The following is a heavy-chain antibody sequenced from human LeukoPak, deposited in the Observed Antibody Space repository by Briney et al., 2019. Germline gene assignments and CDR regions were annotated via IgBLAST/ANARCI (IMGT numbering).Heavy chain of an antibody. Sequence: SVKVSCKASGGTFSSYAISWVRQAPGQGREWMGGIIPIFGTANYAQKFQGRVTITADESTSTAYMELSSLRSEDTAVYYCARAIVGADRSGCFDYWGQGTLVTVSS. CDR2: IIPIFGTA. J-gene: IGHJ4*02. CDR3: ARAIVGADRSGCFDY. CDR1: GGTFSSYA. V-gene: IGHV1-69*13. D-gene: IGHD1-26*01.